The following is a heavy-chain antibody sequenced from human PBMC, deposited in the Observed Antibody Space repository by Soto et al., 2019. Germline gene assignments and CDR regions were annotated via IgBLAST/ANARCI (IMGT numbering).Heavy chain of an antibody. CDR1: VFTFSSYA. V-gene: IGHV3-30-3*01. J-gene: IGHJ4*02. Sequence: WWSLRLSCSASVFTFSSYAMHWVRQAPGKGLEWVAVISYDGSNKYYADSVKGRFTISRDNSKNTLYLQMNSLRSDDTAVYYCATSHLRDRAAADFDYWGQGTLVTVSS. CDR3: ATSHLRDRAAADFDY. D-gene: IGHD6-25*01. CDR2: ISYDGSNK.